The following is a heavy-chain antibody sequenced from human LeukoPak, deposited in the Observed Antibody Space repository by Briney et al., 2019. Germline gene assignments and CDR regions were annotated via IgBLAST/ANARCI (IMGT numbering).Heavy chain of an antibody. V-gene: IGHV4-61*01. D-gene: IGHD6-19*01. CDR1: GGSVSSGSYY. Sequence: PSETLSLTCTVSGGSVSSGSYYWSWIRQPPGKGLEWIGYIYYSGSTNYNPSLKSRVTISVDTSKNQFSLKLSSVTAADTAVYYCARTSSGWYGYYYYGMDVWGQGTTVTVSS. J-gene: IGHJ6*02. CDR2: IYYSGST. CDR3: ARTSSGWYGYYYYGMDV.